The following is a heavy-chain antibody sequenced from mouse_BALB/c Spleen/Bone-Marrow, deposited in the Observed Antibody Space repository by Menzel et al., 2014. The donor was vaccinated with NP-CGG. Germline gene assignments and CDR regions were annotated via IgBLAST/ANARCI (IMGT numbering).Heavy chain of an antibody. CDR3: AREDGLWYFDV. Sequence: VQGVESGAELMKPGASVRISCKATGYTFSSYWTEWVKQRPGHGLEWIGEILPGSGSTNYNEKFKGKATFTADTSSNTAYMQLSSLTSEDSAVYYCAREDGLWYFDVWGAGTTVTVSS. V-gene: IGHV1-9*01. CDR2: ILPGSGST. D-gene: IGHD1-1*01. J-gene: IGHJ1*01. CDR1: GYTFSSYW.